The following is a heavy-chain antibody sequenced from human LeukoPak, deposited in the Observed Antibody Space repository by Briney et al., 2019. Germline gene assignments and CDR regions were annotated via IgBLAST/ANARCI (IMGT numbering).Heavy chain of an antibody. V-gene: IGHV4-61*01. J-gene: IGHJ6*02. CDR2: IYYSGTT. CDR1: GGSVSSGSYY. D-gene: IGHD2-2*02. CDR3: ARGVIVVVPAAIMTSYYYYGMDV. Sequence: SETLSLTCTVSGGSVSSGSYYWSWIRQPPGKELEWIGYIYYSGTTNYNPSLNSRVTISVDTSKNQFSLKLSSVTAADTAVYYCARGVIVVVPAAIMTSYYYYGMDVWGQGTTVTVSS.